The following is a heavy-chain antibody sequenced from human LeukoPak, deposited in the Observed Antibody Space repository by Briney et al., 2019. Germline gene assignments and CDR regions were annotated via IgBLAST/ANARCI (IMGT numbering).Heavy chain of an antibody. CDR1: GDSINNYF. D-gene: IGHD3-22*01. J-gene: IGHJ4*02. CDR2: VYSNGDT. CDR3: AREAKTYDTDGYYLDY. V-gene: IGHV4-4*07. Sequence: SETLSLTCTVSGDSINNYFWGWVRQSAGKGLEWIGRVYSNGDTTYSPSLGGRVTMSVDVSKSQFSLRLRSVTAADTAVFYCAREAKTYDTDGYYLDYWGQGILVTVAS.